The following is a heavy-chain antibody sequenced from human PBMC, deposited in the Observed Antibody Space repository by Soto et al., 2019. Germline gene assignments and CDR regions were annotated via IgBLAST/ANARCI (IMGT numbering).Heavy chain of an antibody. V-gene: IGHV4-31*03. D-gene: IGHD3-3*01. CDR2: IYYSGST. Sequence: SETLSLTCTVSGGSISSGGYYWSWIRQHPGKGLEWIGYIYYSGSTYYNPSLKSRVTISVDTSKNQFSLKLSSVTAADTAVYYCARVYDFWSGYSPRDYYYMDVWGKGTTVTVSS. J-gene: IGHJ6*03. CDR3: ARVYDFWSGYSPRDYYYMDV. CDR1: GGSISSGGYY.